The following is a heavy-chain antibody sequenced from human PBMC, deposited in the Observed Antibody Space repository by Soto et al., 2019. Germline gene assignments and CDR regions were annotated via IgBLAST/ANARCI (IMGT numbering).Heavy chain of an antibody. CDR1: GYTFTSYG. Sequence: QVQLVQSGAEVKKPGASVKVSCKASGYTFTSYGISWVRQAPGQGLEWMGWISAYNGNTNYAQKLQGRVTMSTDTATSIAYMELRSLRSDDTAVYYCARKEGYCSSTSCYGRDNWFDPWGQGTLVTVSS. CDR2: ISAYNGNT. V-gene: IGHV1-18*01. D-gene: IGHD2-2*01. CDR3: ARKEGYCSSTSCYGRDNWFDP. J-gene: IGHJ5*02.